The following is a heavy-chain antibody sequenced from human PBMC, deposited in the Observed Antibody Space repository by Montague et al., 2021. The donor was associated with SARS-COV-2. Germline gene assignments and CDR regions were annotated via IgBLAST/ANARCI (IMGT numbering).Heavy chain of an antibody. Sequence: SLRLSCAASGFTFGDYAMHWVRQAPGKGLEWVSGINCNSNSIDYADSVKGRFTISRDNAKNSLYLQMNSLRAEDTALYYCAKDYSGTYDVDFDLGGRGTLVTVSS. CDR3: AKDYSGTYDVDFDL. D-gene: IGHD1-26*01. CDR1: GFTFGDYA. J-gene: IGHJ2*01. V-gene: IGHV3-9*01. CDR2: INCNSNSI.